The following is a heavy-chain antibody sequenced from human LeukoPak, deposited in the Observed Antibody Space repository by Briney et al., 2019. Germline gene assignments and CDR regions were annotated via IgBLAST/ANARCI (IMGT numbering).Heavy chain of an antibody. Sequence: ASVKVSCKASGGTFSSYAISWVRQAPGQGLEWMGGIIPIFGTANYAQKFQGRVTITADESTSTAYMELSSLRSEDTAVYYCARGAGYCSSTSCYIVYDYYYGMDVWGQGTTVTVSS. CDR3: ARGAGYCSSTSCYIVYDYYYGMDV. J-gene: IGHJ6*02. V-gene: IGHV1-69*01. CDR2: IIPIFGTA. CDR1: GGTFSSYA. D-gene: IGHD2-2*02.